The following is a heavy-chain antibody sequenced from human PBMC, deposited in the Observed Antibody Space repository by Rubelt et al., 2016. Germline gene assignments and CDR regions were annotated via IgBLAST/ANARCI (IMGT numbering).Heavy chain of an antibody. CDR3: ARHGGRGYSYGSHDY. V-gene: IGHV4-59*01. D-gene: IGHD5-18*01. J-gene: IGHJ4*02. CDR2: IYYSGST. CDR1: GGSISSYY. Sequence: QVQLHESGPGLVKPSETLSLTCTVSGGSISSYYWSWIRQPPGKGLEWIGYIYYSGSTNYNPSLKSRVTISVDTSKNPFSLKLSSVTAADTAVYYCARHGGRGYSYGSHDYWGQGTRVTVSS.